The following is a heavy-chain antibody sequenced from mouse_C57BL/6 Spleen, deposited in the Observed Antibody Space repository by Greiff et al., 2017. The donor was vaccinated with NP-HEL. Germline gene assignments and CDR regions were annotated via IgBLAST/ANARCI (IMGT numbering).Heavy chain of an antibody. CDR1: GYTFTSYW. CDR3: ARKIVDAMDY. D-gene: IGHD1-1*01. V-gene: IGHV1-69*01. Sequence: VQLQQPGAELVMPGASVKLSCKASGYTFTSYWMHWVKQRPGQGLEWIGEIDPSDSYTNYNQKFKGKSTLTVDKSSSTAYMQLSSLTSEDSAVYYCARKIVDAMDYWGQGTSVTVSS. J-gene: IGHJ4*01. CDR2: IDPSDSYT.